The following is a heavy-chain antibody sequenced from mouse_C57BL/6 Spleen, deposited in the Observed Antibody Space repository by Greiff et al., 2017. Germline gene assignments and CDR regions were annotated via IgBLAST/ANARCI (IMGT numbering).Heavy chain of an antibody. J-gene: IGHJ1*03. D-gene: IGHD1-1*01. CDR2: ILPGSGST. V-gene: IGHV1-9*01. CDR1: GYTFTGYW. CDR3: ARRNYGSHWYFDV. Sequence: QVQLQQSGAELMKPGASVKLSCKATGYTFTGYWIEWVKQRPGHGLEWIGEILPGSGSTNYNEKFKGKATFTADKSSNTAYMQLSSLTTEDSAIYYCARRNYGSHWYFDVWGTGTTVTVSS.